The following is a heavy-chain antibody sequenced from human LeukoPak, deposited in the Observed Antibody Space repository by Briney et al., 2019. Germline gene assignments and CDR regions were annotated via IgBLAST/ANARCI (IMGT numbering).Heavy chain of an antibody. J-gene: IGHJ4*02. CDR3: ARDFRSTSFFDY. V-gene: IGHV3-74*01. CDR1: GFIFSSKW. Sequence: PGGSLRLSCAASGFIFSSKWIHWVRQAPGKGLEWVSRIDNGGSYTSYADSVKGRFSISRDNAKNSLYLQMNSLRAEDTAVYYCARDFRSTSFFDYWGQGTLVTVSS. D-gene: IGHD2-2*01. CDR2: IDNGGSYT.